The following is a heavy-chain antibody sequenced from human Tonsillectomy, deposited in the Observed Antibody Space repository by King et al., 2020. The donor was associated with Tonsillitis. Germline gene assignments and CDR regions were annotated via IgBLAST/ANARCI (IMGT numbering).Heavy chain of an antibody. D-gene: IGHD6-6*01. CDR2: ILYDGSND. Sequence: VQLVESGGGVVQPGRSLRLSCAASGFTFSSYGMHWVRQASGKGLEWVAVILYDGSNDYYADSLKGRFTISRDNSKNTLYVQMNSLRAEDTAVYYCAKDSSSSQYYLDDWGQGTLVTVSA. CDR3: AKDSSSSQYYLDD. V-gene: IGHV3-30*18. J-gene: IGHJ4*02. CDR1: GFTFSSYG.